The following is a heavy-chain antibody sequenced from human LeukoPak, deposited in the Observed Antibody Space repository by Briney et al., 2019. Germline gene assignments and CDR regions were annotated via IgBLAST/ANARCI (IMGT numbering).Heavy chain of an antibody. CDR2: ISSSGSTI. CDR3: ARARYCSSTSCFTPFDY. CDR1: GFTFSDYY. J-gene: IGHJ4*02. Sequence: GGSLRLSCAASGFTFSDYYMSWIRQATGKGLEWVSYISSSGSTIYYADSVKGRFTISRDNAKNSLYLQMNSLRAEDTAVYYCARARYCSSTSCFTPFDYWGQGTLVTVSS. D-gene: IGHD2-2*02. V-gene: IGHV3-11*01.